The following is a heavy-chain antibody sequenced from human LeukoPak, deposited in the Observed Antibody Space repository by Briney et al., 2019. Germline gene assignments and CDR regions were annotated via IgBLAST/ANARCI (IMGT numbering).Heavy chain of an antibody. V-gene: IGHV4-39*01. CDR1: GGSISSSTYY. J-gene: IGHJ4*02. CDR3: ARVRGYSYGFIDY. Sequence: SSETLSLTCTVSGGSISSSTYYWGWIRQPPGKGLEWIGSIYYSGSTYYNPSLKSRVIISVDTSKNQFSLKLSSVTAADTAVYYCARVRGYSYGFIDYWGQGTLVTVSS. D-gene: IGHD5-18*01. CDR2: IYYSGST.